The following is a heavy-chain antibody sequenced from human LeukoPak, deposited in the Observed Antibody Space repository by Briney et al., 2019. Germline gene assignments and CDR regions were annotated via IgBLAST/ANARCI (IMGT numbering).Heavy chain of an antibody. J-gene: IGHJ4*02. D-gene: IGHD2-15*01. Sequence: GGSLRLSCAASGFTFSTFWIHWVRQDPEEGLMWVSRTSPDGSTTYYADSVKGRFAISRDNTKNTLYLHMNSLTAEDTAVYYCARDWHCNVGSCYRVPPPWGQGTLVTVSS. V-gene: IGHV3-74*01. CDR3: ARDWHCNVGSCYRVPPP. CDR2: TSPDGSTT. CDR1: GFTFSTFW.